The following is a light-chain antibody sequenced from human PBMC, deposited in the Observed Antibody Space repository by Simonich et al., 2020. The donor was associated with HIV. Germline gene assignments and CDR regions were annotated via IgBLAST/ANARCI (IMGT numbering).Light chain of an antibody. V-gene: IGKV3-15*01. CDR3: QQYNNWPSPFT. CDR2: YAS. J-gene: IGKJ3*01. CDR1: QNIAGN. Sequence: EIVMTQSPATLSVSPGERATLSCRASQNIAGNLAWYQQKPGQAPRLLIYYASTRATCVPARFSGSGFGTDFTLTISSMQSEDFAVYYCQQYNNWPSPFTFGPGTKVDLK.